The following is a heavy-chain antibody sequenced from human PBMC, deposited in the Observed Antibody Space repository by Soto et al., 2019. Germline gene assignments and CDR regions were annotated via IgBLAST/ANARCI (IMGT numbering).Heavy chain of an antibody. CDR3: AREGIAVAATTDATYYFDY. D-gene: IGHD6-19*01. CDR1: GFTFSSYG. CDR2: IWYDGSNK. J-gene: IGHJ4*02. V-gene: IGHV3-33*01. Sequence: QVHLVESGGGVVQPGRSLRLSCAASGFTFSSYGMHWVRQAPGKGLEWVAVIWYDGSNKYYADSVKGRFTISRDNSKNTLYLQMNSLRAEDTAVYYCAREGIAVAATTDATYYFDYWGQGTLVTVSS.